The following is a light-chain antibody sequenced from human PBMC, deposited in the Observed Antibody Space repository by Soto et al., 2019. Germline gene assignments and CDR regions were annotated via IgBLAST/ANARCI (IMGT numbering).Light chain of an antibody. Sequence: QSALTQPASVSGSPGQSITISCTGSSSDVGSYHLVSWYQQHPGKAPKLMIYDVSKRPSGVSNRFSGSKSGNTASLTISGLQAEDEVDYYCCSYVGSSTWVFGGGTKLTVL. J-gene: IGLJ3*02. CDR1: SSDVGSYHL. CDR2: DVS. CDR3: CSYVGSSTWV. V-gene: IGLV2-23*02.